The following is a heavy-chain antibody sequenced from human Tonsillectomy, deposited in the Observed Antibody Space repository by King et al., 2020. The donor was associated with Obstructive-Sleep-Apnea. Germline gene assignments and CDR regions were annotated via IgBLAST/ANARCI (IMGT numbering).Heavy chain of an antibody. CDR1: GFTFSSYA. CDR3: ARVLYSSSWSQPFDY. D-gene: IGHD6-13*01. V-gene: IGHV3-30*04. CDR2: ISYDGSNK. Sequence: QLVQSGGGVVQPGRSLRLSCAASGFTFSSYAMHWVRQAPGKGLEWVAVISYDGSNKYYADSVKGRFTISRDNSKNTLYLQMNSLRAEDTAVYYCARVLYSSSWSQPFDYWGQGTLVTVSS. J-gene: IGHJ4*02.